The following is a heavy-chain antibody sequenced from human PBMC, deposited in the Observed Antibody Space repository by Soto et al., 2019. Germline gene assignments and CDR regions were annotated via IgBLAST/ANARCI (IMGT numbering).Heavy chain of an antibody. CDR1: AFTFSSYS. J-gene: IGHJ6*02. Sequence: PGGSLRLSFVGSAFTFSSYSLNWVRQAPGKGLEWVSSITSGSSFIDYADSVKGRFTISRDDAKNSLFLQMSSLRADDTAVYYCARSQRNGAMDVWGQGTTVTVSS. CDR3: ARSQRNGAMDV. V-gene: IGHV3-21*01. D-gene: IGHD2-8*01. CDR2: ITSGSSFI.